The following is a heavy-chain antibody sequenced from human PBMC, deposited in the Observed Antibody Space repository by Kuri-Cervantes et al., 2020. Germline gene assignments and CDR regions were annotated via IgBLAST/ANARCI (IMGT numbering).Heavy chain of an antibody. Sequence: SETLSLTCSVSGGSINNYFWNWIRQPPGKGLEWIGSIYHSGSYYNPSLKSRVTISIDTSKNKFSLILSSMTAADTAVYYCARLGQQLVLGYFQHWGQGTLVTVSS. CDR1: GGSINNYF. CDR2: IYHSGS. CDR3: ARLGQQLVLGYFQH. D-gene: IGHD6-13*01. J-gene: IGHJ1*01. V-gene: IGHV4-59*08.